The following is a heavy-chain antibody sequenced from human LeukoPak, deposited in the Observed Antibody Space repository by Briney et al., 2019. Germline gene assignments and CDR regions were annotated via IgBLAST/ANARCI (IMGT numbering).Heavy chain of an antibody. CDR2: ISSTSSTI. D-gene: IGHD2-15*01. V-gene: IGHV3-48*01. Sequence: GGSLRLSCAASGFTFSSYSMNWVRQTPGKGLEWISYISSTSSTIYFADSVRGRFTISRDNAKNSLYLQMNSLRVEDTAVYYCARGGGSFYNYWGQGTLVTVSS. CDR1: GFTFSSYS. CDR3: ARGGGSFYNY. J-gene: IGHJ4*02.